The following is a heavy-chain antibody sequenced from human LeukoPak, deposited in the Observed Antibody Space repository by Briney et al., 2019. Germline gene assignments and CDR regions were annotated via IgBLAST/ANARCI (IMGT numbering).Heavy chain of an antibody. Sequence: KTSETLSLTCTVSGVSMSAYQWSWVRQSPEKGLEWIGCINTKGETSYNPSLKSRVTTSVDTSKSQFSLRLTSVTAADTAVYYCATSNDAKIAPFDHWGQGTLVTVSS. J-gene: IGHJ4*02. CDR2: INTKGET. CDR1: GVSMSAYQ. V-gene: IGHV4-4*09. D-gene: IGHD2-21*01. CDR3: ATSNDAKIAPFDH.